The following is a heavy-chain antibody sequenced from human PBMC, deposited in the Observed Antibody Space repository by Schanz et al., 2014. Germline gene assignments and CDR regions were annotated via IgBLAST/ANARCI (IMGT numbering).Heavy chain of an antibody. CDR2: ISYNGGA. J-gene: IGHJ6*02. CDR1: GGSFSAYY. Sequence: QLHQWGAGLLKPSETLSLTCAVSGGSFSAYYWSWIRQPPGKGLEWIGEISYNGGANNPSLQGRVTISGDTSKKEVSLTLRSVTAADTAVYYCARDKVTTLGYYGMDVWGQGTTVTVSS. D-gene: IGHD3-10*02. V-gene: IGHV4-34*01. CDR3: ARDKVTTLGYYGMDV.